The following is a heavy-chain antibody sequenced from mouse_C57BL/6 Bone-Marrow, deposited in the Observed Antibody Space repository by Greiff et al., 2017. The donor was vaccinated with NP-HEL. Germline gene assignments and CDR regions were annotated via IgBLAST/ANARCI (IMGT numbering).Heavy chain of an antibody. J-gene: IGHJ1*03. CDR3: TRPGSNSSKWYFDV. CDR2: IRNKANNHAT. V-gene: IGHV6-6*01. D-gene: IGHD2-5*01. Sequence: DVKLVESGGGLVQPGGSMKLSCAASGFTFSDAWMDWVRQSPEKGLEWVAEIRNKANNHATYYAESVKGRFTISRDDSKSSVYLQMNSLRAEETGIYYCTRPGSNSSKWYFDVWGTGTTVTVSS. CDR1: GFTFSDAW.